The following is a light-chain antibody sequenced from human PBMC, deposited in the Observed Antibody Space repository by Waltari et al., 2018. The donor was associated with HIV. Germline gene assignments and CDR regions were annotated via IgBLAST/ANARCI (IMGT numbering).Light chain of an antibody. V-gene: IGLV2-14*01. CDR2: EVS. Sequence: QFALTQPASVSGSPGQPITISCSGTSSDIGYYNYVSWYQQHPGKAPKLMIYEVSNRPSGISNRFSGSKSGNTASLTISALQAEDEADYFCSSVANSVTLSVLFGGGTKLTVL. J-gene: IGLJ3*02. CDR1: SSDIGYYNY. CDR3: SSVANSVTLSVL.